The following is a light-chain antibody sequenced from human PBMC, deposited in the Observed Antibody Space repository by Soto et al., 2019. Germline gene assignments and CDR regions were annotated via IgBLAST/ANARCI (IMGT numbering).Light chain of an antibody. Sequence: DIQMTQSPSTLSAPVGDRVTITCRASQSISSWLAWYQQKPGKAPKLLIYDASSLESGVTSRFSGSGSGTEFTLTISSLQPDDFATYYCQQYNSYSPGWTFGQGTKVEIK. J-gene: IGKJ1*01. CDR3: QQYNSYSPGWT. CDR2: DAS. CDR1: QSISSW. V-gene: IGKV1-5*01.